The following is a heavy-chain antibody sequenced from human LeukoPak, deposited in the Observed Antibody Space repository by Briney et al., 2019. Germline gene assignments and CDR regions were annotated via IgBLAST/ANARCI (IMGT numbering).Heavy chain of an antibody. CDR1: RDSLRGHF. CDR2: IYCDGKT. D-gene: IGHD6-6*01. CDR3: SRLAPYPGVWASEY. Sequence: PGTLSLTRAVSRDSLRGHFWSWVREPPGKGVGWIGWIYCDGKTKYNPALQRRVTISVDPSKNQFLLKVNSVTAADAAVYYCSRLAPYPGVWASEYWGQGTLVSVSS. V-gene: IGHV4-59*08. J-gene: IGHJ4*02.